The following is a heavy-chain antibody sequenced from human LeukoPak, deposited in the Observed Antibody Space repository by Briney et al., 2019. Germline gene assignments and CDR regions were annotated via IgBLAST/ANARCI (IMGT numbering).Heavy chain of an antibody. V-gene: IGHV3-23*01. CDR3: AKAGEWLQLDY. Sequence: GGPLRLSCAASGFTFTNYGMSWVRQAPGKGLEWVSAISGSGGSTYYADSVKGRFTISRDNSKNTLYLQMNSLRAEDTAVYYCAKAGEWLQLDYWGQGTLVTVSS. CDR2: ISGSGGST. D-gene: IGHD5-24*01. CDR1: GFTFTNYG. J-gene: IGHJ4*02.